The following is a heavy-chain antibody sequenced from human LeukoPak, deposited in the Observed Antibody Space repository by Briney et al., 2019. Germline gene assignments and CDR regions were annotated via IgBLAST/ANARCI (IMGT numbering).Heavy chain of an antibody. D-gene: IGHD6-6*01. CDR2: IFSSGIT. CDR3: ARLVPRRPDFYFDT. J-gene: IGHJ4*02. Sequence: PSETPSLTCDVSGDSITSLYWSWLRQSPGKGLEWIGYIFSSGITNYSPSLRSRVAISMDTSRNQFSLKLASVTAADTAVYYCARLVPRRPDFYFDTWGQGTLVTVSS. CDR1: GDSITSLY. V-gene: IGHV4-4*09.